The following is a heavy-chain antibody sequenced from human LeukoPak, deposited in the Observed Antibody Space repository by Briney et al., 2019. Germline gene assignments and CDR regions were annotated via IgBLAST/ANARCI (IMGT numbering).Heavy chain of an antibody. V-gene: IGHV4-59*08. CDR3: ARSGGYYYYGMDV. D-gene: IGHD4-23*01. CDR2: IYYSGST. Sequence: SETLSLTCTVSGGSISSYYWSWIRQPPGKGLEWIGYIYYSGSTNYNPSLKSRVTISVDTSKNQFSLKLSSVTAADTAVYYCARSGGYYYYGMDVWGQGTTVTVSS. CDR1: GGSISSYY. J-gene: IGHJ6*02.